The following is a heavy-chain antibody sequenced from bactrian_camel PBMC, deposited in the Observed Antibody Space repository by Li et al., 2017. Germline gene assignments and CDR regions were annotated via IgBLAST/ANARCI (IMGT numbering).Heavy chain of an antibody. J-gene: IGHJ4*01. CDR2: ISTINGDT. CDR3: ATGECRDGYCFQGVGPY. CDR1: GFTLSRHG. D-gene: IGHD3*01. V-gene: IGHV3S6*01. Sequence: HVQLVESGGGLVQPGGSLRLSCAASGFTLSRHGMNWFRQAPGKEREGVAVISTINGDTYYADSVKGRFTISSAGNTLYLQMNSLKPGDTAVYYCATGECRDGYCFQGVGPYWGQGTQVTVS.